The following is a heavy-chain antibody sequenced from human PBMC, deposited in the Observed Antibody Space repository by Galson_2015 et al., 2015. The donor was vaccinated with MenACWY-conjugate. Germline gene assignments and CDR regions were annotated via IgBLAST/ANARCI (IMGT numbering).Heavy chain of an antibody. CDR2: IYYSGST. CDR3: ARDRVIYDSSGYSQTYSMDV. CDR1: GGSISSYY. Sequence: ETLSLTCPISGGSISSYYWSWIRPPPGKGLEWIGYIYYSGSTNYNPSLKSRVTISVDTSKNQFSLKLSSVTAADTAVYYCARDRVIYDSSGYSQTYSMDVWGQGTPVTVSS. J-gene: IGHJ6*02. D-gene: IGHD3-22*01. V-gene: IGHV4-59*01.